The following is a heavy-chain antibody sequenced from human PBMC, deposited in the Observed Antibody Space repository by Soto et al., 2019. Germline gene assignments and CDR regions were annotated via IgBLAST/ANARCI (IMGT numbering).Heavy chain of an antibody. D-gene: IGHD2-21*02. J-gene: IGHJ4*02. CDR3: ARAAAGGVAVTAPFAY. Sequence: QVQLVESGGGVVQPGRSLRLSCAASGFTFSSYGMHWVRQAPGKGLEWVAVIWYDGSNKYYADSVKGRFTISRDNSKNTLYLQMDSMRAEDTAVYYCARAAAGGVAVTAPFAYWGQGTLVTVSS. CDR2: IWYDGSNK. CDR1: GFTFSSYG. V-gene: IGHV3-33*01.